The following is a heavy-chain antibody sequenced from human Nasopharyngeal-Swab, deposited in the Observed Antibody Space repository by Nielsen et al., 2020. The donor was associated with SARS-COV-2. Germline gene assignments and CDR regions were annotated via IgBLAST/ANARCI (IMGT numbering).Heavy chain of an antibody. Sequence: SVKVSCKASGGTFSSYAISWVRQAPGQGLEWMGGIIPTFGTANYAQKFQGRVTITADESTSTAYMELSSLRSEDTAVYYCARDLVVAATDDYGDYGGWFDPWGQGTLVTVSS. D-gene: IGHD2-15*01. J-gene: IGHJ5*02. CDR2: IIPTFGTA. V-gene: IGHV1-69*13. CDR3: ARDLVVAATDDYGDYGGWFDP. CDR1: GGTFSSYA.